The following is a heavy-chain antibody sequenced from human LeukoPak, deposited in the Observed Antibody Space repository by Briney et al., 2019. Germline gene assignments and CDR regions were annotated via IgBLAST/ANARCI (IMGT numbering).Heavy chain of an antibody. D-gene: IGHD5-12*01. CDR1: GYTFTDHD. Sequence: GASVKVSCKASGYTFTDHDIHWVRQATGQGLEWVGQMNPNSGSTAYAQKFQGRVTMTRDTSISTANMELISLTSGDTALYFCARAVKGGYDFLGSYYYGMDVWGQGTMVTVSS. CDR3: ARAVKGGYDFLGSYYYGMDV. CDR2: MNPNSGST. J-gene: IGHJ6*02. V-gene: IGHV1-8*01.